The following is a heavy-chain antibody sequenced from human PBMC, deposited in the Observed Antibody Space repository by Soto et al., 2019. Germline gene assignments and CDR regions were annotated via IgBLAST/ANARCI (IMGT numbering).Heavy chain of an antibody. CDR1: CGSINNHY. CDR2: VYYNGIT. D-gene: IGHD7-27*01. CDR3: TRANWYSEY. J-gene: IGHJ4*02. Sequence: QVQLQESGPGLVKPSETLSLTCTVSCGSINNHYWSWIRQPPGKGLEWLGYVYYNGITNYNPSLKSRVTMSADTSKTQLSLNLTSLTAADTAIYYCTRANWYSEYWGQGTLVTVSS. V-gene: IGHV4-59*11.